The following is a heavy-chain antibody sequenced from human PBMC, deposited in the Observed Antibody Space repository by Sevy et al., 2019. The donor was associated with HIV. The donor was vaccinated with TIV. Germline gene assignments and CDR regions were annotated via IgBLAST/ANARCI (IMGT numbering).Heavy chain of an antibody. CDR1: GFTFSSYA. CDR2: ISGSGGST. V-gene: IGHV3-23*01. D-gene: IGHD6-13*01. J-gene: IGHJ4*02. CDR3: AKDREGELKLDYFDY. Sequence: GGSLRLSCAASGFTFSSYAMSWVRQAPGKGLEWVSAISGSGGSTYYADSVKGRFTISRDNSKNTLYLQMNSLRAEDTAVYYCAKDREGELKLDYFDYWGQGTLVTVSS.